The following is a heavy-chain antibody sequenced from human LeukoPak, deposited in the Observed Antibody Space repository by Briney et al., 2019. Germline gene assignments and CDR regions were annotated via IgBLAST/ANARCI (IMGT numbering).Heavy chain of an antibody. Sequence: PSETLSLTCTVSGGSISSGDYYWSWIRQPPGTGLEWIGYIYYSGSTYYNPSLKSRVTISVDTSKNQFSLKLSSVTAADTAVYYCARSLGYCSGGSCYYDAFDIWGQGTMVTVSS. CDR1: GGSISSGDYY. CDR3: ARSLGYCSGGSCYYDAFDI. D-gene: IGHD2-15*01. V-gene: IGHV4-30-4*02. J-gene: IGHJ3*02. CDR2: IYYSGST.